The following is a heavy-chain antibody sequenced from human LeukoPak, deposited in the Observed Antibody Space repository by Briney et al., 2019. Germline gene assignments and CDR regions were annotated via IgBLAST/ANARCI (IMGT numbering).Heavy chain of an antibody. CDR2: INPSGGST. CDR3: AISGRGDIRYFDWLFPRYGMDV. V-gene: IGHV1-46*01. D-gene: IGHD3-9*01. Sequence: GASVKVSCKASGYTFTSYYMHWLRQAPGQGLEWMGIINPSGGSTSYAQKFQGRVTMTRDTSTSTVYMELSSLRSEDTAVYYCAISGRGDIRYFDWLFPRYGMDVWGQGTTVTVSS. J-gene: IGHJ6*02. CDR1: GYTFTSYY.